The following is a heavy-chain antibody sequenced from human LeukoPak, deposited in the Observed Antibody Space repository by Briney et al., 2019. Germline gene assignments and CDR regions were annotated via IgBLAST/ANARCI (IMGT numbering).Heavy chain of an antibody. J-gene: IGHJ4*02. CDR3: ARDREWGPEDYYDG. CDR2: INPGGGST. CDR1: GYTFTSYY. D-gene: IGHD3-22*01. V-gene: IGHV1-46*01. Sequence: GASVKVSCKASGYTFTSYYIHWVRQAPGQGLEWMVIINPGGGSTSYAQKFQGRVTMTRDASTSTVYMELSSLRSEDTAVYYCARDREWGPEDYYDGWRQGTLVTVSS.